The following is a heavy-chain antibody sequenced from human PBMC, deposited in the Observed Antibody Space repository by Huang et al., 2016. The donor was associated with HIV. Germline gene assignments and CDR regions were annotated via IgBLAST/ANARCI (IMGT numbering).Heavy chain of an antibody. J-gene: IGHJ5*01. Sequence: QVQLEQWGAGLLKPSETLSLTCAVYGGSFSGYFWNWIRQSPGKGLEWIGQMKHAGVTDYNPALKRRATISGDTSKNQFALKLTSVTAADTAIYYCAREIMISFGGPFDSWGHGNLVTVSS. CDR2: MKHAGVT. D-gene: IGHD3-16*01. CDR3: AREIMISFGGPFDS. CDR1: GGSFSGYF. V-gene: IGHV4-34*02.